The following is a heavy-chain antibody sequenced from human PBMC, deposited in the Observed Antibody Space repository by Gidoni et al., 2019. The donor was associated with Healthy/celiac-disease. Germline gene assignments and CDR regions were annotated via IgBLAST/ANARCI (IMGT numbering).Heavy chain of an antibody. Sequence: QVQLQQWGAGLLKPSETLSLTCAVYGGSFSGYYWSWIRQPPGKGLEWIGEINHSGSTNYNPSLKSRVTISVDTSKNQFSLKLSSVTAADTAVYYCARGDWSALHRYWGQGTLVTVSS. CDR2: INHSGST. CDR3: ARGDWSALHRY. J-gene: IGHJ4*02. V-gene: IGHV4-34*01. D-gene: IGHD2-21*01. CDR1: GGSFSGYY.